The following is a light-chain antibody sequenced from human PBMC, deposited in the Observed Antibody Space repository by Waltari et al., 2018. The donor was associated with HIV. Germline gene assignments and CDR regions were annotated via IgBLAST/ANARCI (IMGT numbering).Light chain of an antibody. Sequence: DIVMTQSPDSLSVSLGGRASINCKASQSILNRSNNKNAIAWYQQKAGRPPSLIINWASLRESGVPDRFSGGDSGPDFTLTISNLQAEDVATYYCLQYYLSPWTFGQGT. CDR1: QSILNRSNNKNA. CDR2: WAS. J-gene: IGKJ1*01. CDR3: LQYYLSPWT. V-gene: IGKV4-1*01.